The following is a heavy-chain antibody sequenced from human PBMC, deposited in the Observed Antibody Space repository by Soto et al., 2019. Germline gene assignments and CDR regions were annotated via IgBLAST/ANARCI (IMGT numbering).Heavy chain of an antibody. J-gene: IGHJ6*03. CDR3: TTDQTYCSSTSCYVYYYYYYMDV. D-gene: IGHD2-2*01. CDR2: IKSKTDGGTT. CDR1: GFTFSNAW. Sequence: GGSLRLSCAASGFTFSNAWMSWVRQAPGKGLEWVGRIKSKTDGGTTDYAAPVKGRFTISRDDSKNTLYLQMNSLKTEDTAVYYCTTDQTYCSSTSCYVYYYYYYMDVWGKGTTVTVSS. V-gene: IGHV3-15*01.